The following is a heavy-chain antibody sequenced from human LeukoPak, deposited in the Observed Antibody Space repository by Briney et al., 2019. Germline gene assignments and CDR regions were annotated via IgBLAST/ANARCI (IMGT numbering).Heavy chain of an antibody. CDR1: GFTFSSYA. J-gene: IGHJ4*02. Sequence: GGSLRLSCAASGFTFSSYAMNWVRQAPGKGLEWVSGISGSGGSTLYADSVKGRFTISRDNSKNTLYLQLSSLRAESTAVYYCANDDGALRFLESFDYWGQGTLVTVSS. CDR2: ISGSGGST. V-gene: IGHV3-23*01. D-gene: IGHD3-3*01. CDR3: ANDDGALRFLESFDY.